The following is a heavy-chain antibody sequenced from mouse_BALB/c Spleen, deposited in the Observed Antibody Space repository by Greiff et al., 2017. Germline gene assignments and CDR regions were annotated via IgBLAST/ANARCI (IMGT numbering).Heavy chain of an antibody. Sequence: EVKLVESGPGLVKPSQSLSLTCSVTGYSITSGYYWNWIRQFPGNKLEWMGYISYDGSNNYNPSLKNRISITRDTSKNQFFLKLNSVTTEDTATYYCARTIYYGNWYFDVWGAGTTVTVSS. J-gene: IGHJ1*01. CDR3: ARTIYYGNWYFDV. V-gene: IGHV3-6*02. D-gene: IGHD2-1*01. CDR1: GYSITSGYY. CDR2: ISYDGSN.